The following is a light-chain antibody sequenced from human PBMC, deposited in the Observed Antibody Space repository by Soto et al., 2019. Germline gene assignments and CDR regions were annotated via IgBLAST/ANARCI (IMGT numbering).Light chain of an antibody. Sequence: QAVVTQPPSMSAAPGQRVTISCSGDSSNMGINYVSWFQQFPGTAPKLLIYDNYYRPSGIPDRFSGSKSGTSATLGITGLQTGDEADYYCATWNRDMNVVFGGGTQLTVL. V-gene: IGLV1-51*01. CDR2: DNY. CDR1: SSNMGINY. J-gene: IGLJ7*01. CDR3: ATWNRDMNVV.